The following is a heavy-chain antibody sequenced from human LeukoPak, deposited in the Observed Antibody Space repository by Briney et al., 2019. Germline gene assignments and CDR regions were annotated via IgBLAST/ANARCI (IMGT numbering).Heavy chain of an antibody. CDR3: ASHCSGGSCHHLDP. CDR1: GGTFSSYA. J-gene: IGHJ5*02. Sequence: GSSVKVSCKASGGTFSSYAISWVRQAPGQGLEWMGRIIPIFGTANYAQKFQGRVTITTDESTSTACMELSSLRSEDTAVYYCASHCSGGSCHHLDPWGQGTLVTVSS. CDR2: IIPIFGTA. V-gene: IGHV1-69*05. D-gene: IGHD2-15*01.